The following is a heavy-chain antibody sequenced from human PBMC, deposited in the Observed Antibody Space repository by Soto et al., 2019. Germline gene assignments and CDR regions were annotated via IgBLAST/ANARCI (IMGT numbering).Heavy chain of an antibody. Sequence: QVQLVQSGAEVKKPGASVKVSCKASGYTFTSYGIIWVRQAPGQGLEGMGRISGYNGNTNYAQKLQGRVTMTTDTSTSTAYLDPRSLRSDETPVYYCARVVGALGHWFDPWGQGTLVTVSS. J-gene: IGHJ5*02. V-gene: IGHV1-18*01. CDR3: ARVVGALGHWFDP. CDR1: GYTFTSYG. D-gene: IGHD1-26*01. CDR2: ISGYNGNT.